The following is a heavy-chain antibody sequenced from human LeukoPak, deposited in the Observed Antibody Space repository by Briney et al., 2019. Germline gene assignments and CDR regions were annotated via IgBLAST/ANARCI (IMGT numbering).Heavy chain of an antibody. V-gene: IGHV3-23*01. Sequence: PGGSLRLSCAASGFTVSSNYMSWVRQAPGKGLEWVSGISGSGGSTYYADSVKGRFTISRDTSKNALYLQMNSLRVEDTAVYYCARSHWGPFGSRIANWFGPWGQGTLVTVSS. CDR3: ARSHWGPFGSRIANWFGP. J-gene: IGHJ5*02. CDR2: ISGSGGST. D-gene: IGHD7-27*01. CDR1: GFTVSSNY.